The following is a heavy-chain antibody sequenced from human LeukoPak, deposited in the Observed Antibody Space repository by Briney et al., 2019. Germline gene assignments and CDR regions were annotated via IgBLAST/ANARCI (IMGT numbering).Heavy chain of an antibody. CDR1: GFTVSSNY. D-gene: IGHD3-22*01. J-gene: IGHJ4*02. V-gene: IGHV3-53*01. Sequence: GGSLRLSCAASGFTVSSNYMSWVRQAPGKGLEWVSVIYSGGSTYYADSVKGRFTISRDNSKNTLYLQMNSLRAEDTAVYYCARGYDSSGYPAHFDYWGQGTLVTVSS. CDR2: IYSGGST. CDR3: ARGYDSSGYPAHFDY.